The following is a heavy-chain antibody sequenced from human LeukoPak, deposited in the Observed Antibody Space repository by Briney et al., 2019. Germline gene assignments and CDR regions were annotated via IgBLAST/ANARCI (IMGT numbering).Heavy chain of an antibody. CDR3: ARLITMVRGVIITHWFDP. CDR1: GGSISSCSYY. J-gene: IGHJ5*02. CDR2: IYYSGRT. D-gene: IGHD3-10*01. V-gene: IGHV4-39*01. Sequence: PSDTLSLTCTVSGGSISSCSYYWGWIRQPPGKGLEWFGCIYYSGRTYYNPSLKSRVTISVDTSKSQFSLKLGSVTAADTAVYYCARLITMVRGVIITHWFDPWGQGTLVTVSS.